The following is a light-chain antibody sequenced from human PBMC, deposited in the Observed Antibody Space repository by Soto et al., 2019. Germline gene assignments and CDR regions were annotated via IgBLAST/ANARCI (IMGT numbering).Light chain of an antibody. J-gene: IGLJ3*02. CDR1: SGHSNYA. Sequence: QTVVTQSPSASASLGASVKLTCTLSSGHSNYAIAWHQQQPEKGPRYLMNLNSDGSHTKGDGIPDRFSGSSSGAARYLTISSLQSEDEADYYCQTWATGIRVFGGGTKLTVL. CDR2: LNSDGSH. CDR3: QTWATGIRV. V-gene: IGLV4-69*01.